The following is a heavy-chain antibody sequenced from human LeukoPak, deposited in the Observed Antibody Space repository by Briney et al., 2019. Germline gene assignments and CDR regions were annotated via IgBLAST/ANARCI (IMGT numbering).Heavy chain of an antibody. Sequence: SETLSLTCTVSGGSISSGSYYWGWIRQPPGKGLEWIGSIYYSGSTYYNPSLKSRVTISVDTSKNQFSLKLSSVTAADTAVYYCARFPLFFVQFAFDIWGQGTMVTVSS. CDR2: IYYSGST. CDR1: GGSISSGSYY. J-gene: IGHJ3*02. CDR3: ARFPLFFVQFAFDI. D-gene: IGHD2-21*01. V-gene: IGHV4-39*07.